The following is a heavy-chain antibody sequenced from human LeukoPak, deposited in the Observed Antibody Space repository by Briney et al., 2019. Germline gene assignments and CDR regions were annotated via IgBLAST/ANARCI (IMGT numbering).Heavy chain of an antibody. V-gene: IGHV3-74*01. Sequence: GGSLRLSCAASGFTLSSYWMHWVRQAPGKGLVWVSQINNDGSSTNYADSVKGRFTISRDNAKNTLYLQMNSLRAEDTAVYYCARDPGYSGYDSYFDYWGQGTLVTVSS. CDR2: INNDGSST. D-gene: IGHD5-12*01. CDR1: GFTLSSYW. CDR3: ARDPGYSGYDSYFDY. J-gene: IGHJ4*02.